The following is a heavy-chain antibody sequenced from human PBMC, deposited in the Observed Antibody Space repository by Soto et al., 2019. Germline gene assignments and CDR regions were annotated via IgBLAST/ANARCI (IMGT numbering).Heavy chain of an antibody. CDR2: IIPIFGTA. V-gene: IGHV1-69*01. Sequence: QVQLVQSGAEVKKPGSSVKVPCKASGGTFSSYAISWVRQAPGQGLEWMGGIIPIFGTANYAQKFRGRVTITADESTSTAYMELSSLRSEDTAVYYCAREAPNYDILTGRYYYYYGMDVWGQGTTVTVSS. J-gene: IGHJ6*02. D-gene: IGHD3-9*01. CDR3: AREAPNYDILTGRYYYYYGMDV. CDR1: GGTFSSYA.